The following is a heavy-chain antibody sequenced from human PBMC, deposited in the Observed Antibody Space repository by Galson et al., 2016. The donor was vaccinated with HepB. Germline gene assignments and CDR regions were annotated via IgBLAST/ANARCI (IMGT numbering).Heavy chain of an antibody. J-gene: IGHJ6*02. CDR3: VHRRGTHKRDEIRHYYGVDV. CDR2: IYWDDDK. D-gene: IGHD3-16*01. Sequence: PALVKPTQTLTLTCSFSGFSLSTLGMSVGWNRQPPGKALEWLALIYWDDDKYYSPSLKTRLINTKDTSKNQVVLTMPNMDPVDTATNYCVHRRGTHKRDEIRHYYGVDVWGQGTTVTVSS. CDR1: GFSLSTLGMS. V-gene: IGHV2-5*08.